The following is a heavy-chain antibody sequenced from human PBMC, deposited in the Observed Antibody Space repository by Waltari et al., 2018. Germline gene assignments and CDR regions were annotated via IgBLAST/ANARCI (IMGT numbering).Heavy chain of an antibody. CDR3: AKGAIPDY. D-gene: IGHD1-26*01. Sequence: EVQLVESGGGLVQPGGSLRLSCAASGFTFSDHYMDWVRQAPGKGLEWVGRTRNKANSYTTEYAASVKGRFTISRDDSKNTLYLQMNSLRAEDTAVYYCAKGAIPDYWGQGTLVTVSS. CDR2: TRNKANSYTT. V-gene: IGHV3-72*01. CDR1: GFTFSDHY. J-gene: IGHJ4*02.